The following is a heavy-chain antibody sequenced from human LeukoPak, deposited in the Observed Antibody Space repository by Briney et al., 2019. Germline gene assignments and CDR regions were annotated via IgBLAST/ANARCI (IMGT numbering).Heavy chain of an antibody. J-gene: IGHJ4*02. Sequence: GGSLRLPCAASGFTFISYEMNWVRQAPGKGLEWVSYISSSGSTIYYADSVKGRFTISRDNAKNSLYLQMNSLRAEDTAVYYCAKGSNNYPDNFDYWGQGTLVTVSS. CDR1: GFTFISYE. D-gene: IGHD1-1*01. CDR2: ISSSGSTI. CDR3: AKGSNNYPDNFDY. V-gene: IGHV3-48*03.